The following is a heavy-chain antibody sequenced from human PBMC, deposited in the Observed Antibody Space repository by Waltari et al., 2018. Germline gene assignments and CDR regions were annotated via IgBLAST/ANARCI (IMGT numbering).Heavy chain of an antibody. D-gene: IGHD4-17*01. Sequence: EVQLVESGGGLVQPGGSLRLSCAASGFTYSMYWMHWVRQAPGKGLVWATRSNSEGSSRSTADSGKGRLTISKDNAKNTVYLQMNSLRAEDTAIYYCARGARRTTVTTGWWYFDLWGRGTLVTVSS. CDR2: SNSEGSSR. J-gene: IGHJ2*01. V-gene: IGHV3-74*01. CDR3: ARGARRTTVTTGWWYFDL. CDR1: GFTYSMYW.